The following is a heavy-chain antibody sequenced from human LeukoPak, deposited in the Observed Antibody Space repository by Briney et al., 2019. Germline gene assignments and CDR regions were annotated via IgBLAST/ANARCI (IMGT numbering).Heavy chain of an antibody. CDR1: GFTFSSYA. Sequence: GGSLRLSCSASGFTFSSYAMNWVRQAPGKGLEYVSAITSNGGSTYYADSVKGRFAISRDNSKNTLYLQMSSLRAEDTAVYYCVKGRCSGSSCYGGDYWGQGTLVTVSS. D-gene: IGHD2-2*01. CDR3: VKGRCSGSSCYGGDY. J-gene: IGHJ4*02. V-gene: IGHV3-64D*06. CDR2: ITSNGGST.